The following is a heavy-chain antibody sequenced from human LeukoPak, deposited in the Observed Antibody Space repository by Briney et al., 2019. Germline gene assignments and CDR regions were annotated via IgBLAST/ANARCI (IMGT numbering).Heavy chain of an antibody. CDR2: ISSSSSYI. Sequence: GGSYTLARTANRYTLSRDSMNRVRQSPGQGKKWVSSISSSSSYIYYADSVKGRFTISRDNAKNSLYLQMNSLRAEDTAVYYCARFVSSSVYWGQGTLVTVSS. CDR3: ARFVSSSVY. V-gene: IGHV3-21*01. D-gene: IGHD6-6*01. J-gene: IGHJ4*02. CDR1: RYTLSRDS.